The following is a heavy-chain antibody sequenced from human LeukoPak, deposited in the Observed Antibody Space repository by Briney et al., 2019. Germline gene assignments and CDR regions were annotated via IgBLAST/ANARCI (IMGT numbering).Heavy chain of an antibody. CDR1: GCSLSSSSYY. V-gene: IGHV4-39*02. CDR2: IYYSGST. D-gene: IGHD6-19*01. J-gene: IGHJ4*02. CDR3: ARRIAAVAGYYAFDY. Sequence: SETLSLTCTVSGCSLSSSSYYWGWMPQLPGKGLEGIGSIYYSGSTYYNPSLKSRVTISVNTSKNHFSLKLSCVTAADTAVYYCARRIAAVAGYYAFDYWGQGTLVTVSS.